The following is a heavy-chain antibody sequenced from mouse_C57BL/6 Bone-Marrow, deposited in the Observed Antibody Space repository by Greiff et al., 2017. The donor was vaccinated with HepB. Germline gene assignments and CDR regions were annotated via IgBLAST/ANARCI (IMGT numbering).Heavy chain of an antibody. CDR2: IRSKSNNYAT. J-gene: IGHJ4*01. Sequence: EVQLVESGGGLVQPKGSLKLSCAASGFSFNTYAMNWVRQAPGKGLEWVARIRSKSNNYATYYADSVKDRFTSSRDDSESMLYLQMNNLKTEDTAMYYCVRLFTTVVEDAMDNWGQGTSVTVSS. V-gene: IGHV10-1*01. CDR3: VRLFTTVVEDAMDN. D-gene: IGHD1-1*01. CDR1: GFSFNTYA.